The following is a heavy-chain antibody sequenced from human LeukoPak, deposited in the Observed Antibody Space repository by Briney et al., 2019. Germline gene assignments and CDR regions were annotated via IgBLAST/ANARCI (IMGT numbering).Heavy chain of an antibody. CDR3: ATGPLVRGTYYYYYMDV. CDR1: GGSFSGYH. J-gene: IGHJ6*03. Sequence: TSSETLSLTCAVYGGSFSGYHWSWIRQPPGKGLEWIGEINHSGSTNYNPSLKSRVTISVDTSKNQFSLKLSSATAADTAVYYCATGPLVRGTYYYYYMDVWGKGTTVTVSS. CDR2: INHSGST. D-gene: IGHD1-1*01. V-gene: IGHV4-34*01.